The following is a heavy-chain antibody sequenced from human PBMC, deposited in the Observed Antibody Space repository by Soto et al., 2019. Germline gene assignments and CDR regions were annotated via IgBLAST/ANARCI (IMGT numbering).Heavy chain of an antibody. CDR2: ISAYNGNT. J-gene: IGHJ6*02. CDR1: GYTFTSYG. D-gene: IGHD1-26*01. V-gene: IGHV1-18*01. Sequence: QVPLVQSGAEVKKPGASVKVSCKASGYTFTSYGISLVRQAPVQGLEWMGWISAYNGNTNYAQKLQGRVTMTTDTSTITAYMELRSLRSDDTAVYYCARAIVGATNYYYYGMYVWGQGTTVQVSS. CDR3: ARAIVGATNYYYYGMYV.